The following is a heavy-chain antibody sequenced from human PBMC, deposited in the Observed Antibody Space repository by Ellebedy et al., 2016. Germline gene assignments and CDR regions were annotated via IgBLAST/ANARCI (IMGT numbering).Heavy chain of an antibody. Sequence: GGSLRLXXAASGLTLSDYWMHWVRQAPGKGLVWVSRITSDGSITTYADSVKGRFTVSRDNAKNSLYLQMNSLRAEDTAVYYCARTLVAAAGTSWGQGTLVTVSS. J-gene: IGHJ5*02. V-gene: IGHV3-74*01. CDR1: GLTLSDYW. CDR2: ITSDGSIT. CDR3: ARTLVAAAGTS. D-gene: IGHD6-13*01.